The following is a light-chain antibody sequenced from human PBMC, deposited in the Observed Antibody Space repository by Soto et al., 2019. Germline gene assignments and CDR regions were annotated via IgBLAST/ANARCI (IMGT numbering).Light chain of an antibody. J-gene: IGKJ1*01. V-gene: IGKV3-20*01. CDR2: GAS. Sequence: EIVLTQSPDILSLSPGERATLSCRASQGMSSAYLAWFQQKPGQAPRLLIYGASTRATGIPDRFSGSGSGTDFTLTISRLEPEDFAVYYCQQYGSSSWTVGQGTKVEIK. CDR3: QQYGSSSWT. CDR1: QGMSSAY.